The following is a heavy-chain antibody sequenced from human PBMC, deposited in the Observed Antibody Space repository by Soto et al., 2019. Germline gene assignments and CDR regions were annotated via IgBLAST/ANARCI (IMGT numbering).Heavy chain of an antibody. V-gene: IGHV1-24*01. CDR1: GDTLTELS. CDR3: ATDFLSAYDY. CDR2: FDPEDGET. Sequence: TSVKLSCEVCGDTLTELSMHCVRQAPGKGLEWMGGFDPEDGETIYAQKFQGRVTMTEDTSTDTAYMELSSLRSEDTAVYYCATDFLSAYDYWGQGTLVTVSS. J-gene: IGHJ4*02. D-gene: IGHD6-25*01.